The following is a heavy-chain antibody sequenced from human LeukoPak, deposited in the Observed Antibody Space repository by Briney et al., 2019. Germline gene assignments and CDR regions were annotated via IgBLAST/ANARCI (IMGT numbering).Heavy chain of an antibody. CDR2: INPSGGRT. CDR3: AKSGSLILGAFDI. CDR1: GYTFTSYY. V-gene: IGHV1-46*01. D-gene: IGHD1-26*01. Sequence: ASVKVSCKASGYTFTSYYMHWVRQAPGQGLEWMGIINPSGGRTSYAQKFQGRVTMTRDTSTSTVYMELSSLRSEDTAVYYCAKSGSLILGAFDIWGQGTMVTVSS. J-gene: IGHJ3*02.